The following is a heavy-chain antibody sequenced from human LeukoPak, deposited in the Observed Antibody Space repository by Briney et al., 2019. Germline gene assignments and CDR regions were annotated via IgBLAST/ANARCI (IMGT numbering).Heavy chain of an antibody. CDR1: GYTFSSYG. V-gene: IGHV1-18*01. D-gene: IGHD3-10*01. CDR3: ARGVTTIWFGDF. CDR2: ISAYNGNT. Sequence: ASVKVSCKASGYTFSSYGISWVRQAPGQGLEWMGWISAYNGNTKYAQKFQGRVTMTRDTSISTAYMELSRLRSDDTAVYYCARGVTTIWFGDFWGQGTLVTVSS. J-gene: IGHJ4*02.